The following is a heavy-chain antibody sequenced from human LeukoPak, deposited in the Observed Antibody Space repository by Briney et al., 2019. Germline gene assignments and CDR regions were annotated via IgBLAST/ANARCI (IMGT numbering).Heavy chain of an antibody. CDR2: ISNSGST. V-gene: IGHV4-59*01. D-gene: IGHD5-12*01. CDR1: GGSISSYY. Sequence: SETLSLTCTVSGGSISSYYWSWIRQPPGKGLEWIGYISNSGSTNYNPSLKSRVTISLDTSKNQFSLRVSSVTSADTAVYYCARGNSGYDYAFDIWGQGTMVTVSS. J-gene: IGHJ3*02. CDR3: ARGNSGYDYAFDI.